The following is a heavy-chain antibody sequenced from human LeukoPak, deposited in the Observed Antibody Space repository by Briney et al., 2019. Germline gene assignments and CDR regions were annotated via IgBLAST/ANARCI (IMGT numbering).Heavy chain of an antibody. CDR3: VRGYLGLDY. D-gene: IGHD7-27*01. V-gene: IGHV3-74*01. CDR2: IDTDGTDT. Sequence: PGGSLRLSCAASGFTFSSYWMHWVRQVPGKGLVWVSRIDTDGTDTIYADSVMGRFSISRDNAKNTLYLQMNSLRVEDTAVYYCVRGYLGLDYWGQGILVTVSS. CDR1: GFTFSSYW. J-gene: IGHJ4*02.